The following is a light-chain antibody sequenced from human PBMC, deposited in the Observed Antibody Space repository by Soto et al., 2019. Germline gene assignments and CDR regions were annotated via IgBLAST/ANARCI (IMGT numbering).Light chain of an antibody. V-gene: IGLV1-47*02. J-gene: IGLJ2*01. CDR3: AAWDDSLRGLV. CDR2: SVN. Sequence: QSVLTQPPSASGTPGQRVTISCSGSSSNIGTNYVYWYQQLPGTPPKLLIYSVNQRPSGVPDRFSGSKSGTSASLAIGGLRSEDEADYYCAAWDDSLRGLVFGGGGKGTVL. CDR1: SSNIGTNY.